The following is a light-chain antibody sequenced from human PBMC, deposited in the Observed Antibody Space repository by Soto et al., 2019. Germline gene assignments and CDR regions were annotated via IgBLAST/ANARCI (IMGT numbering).Light chain of an antibody. V-gene: IGKV1-39*01. J-gene: IGKJ4*01. CDR1: QSISSY. CDR2: AAS. CDR3: QQSYSTPLT. Sequence: DIQMTQSRSSLSASVGDRVTITVGASQSISSYLNWYQQKPGKAPKLLIYAASSLQSGVPSRFSGSGSGTDFTLTISSLQPEDFATYYCQQSYSTPLTFGGGTKVDI.